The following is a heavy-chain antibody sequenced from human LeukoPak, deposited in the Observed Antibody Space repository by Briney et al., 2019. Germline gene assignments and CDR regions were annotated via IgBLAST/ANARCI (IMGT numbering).Heavy chain of an antibody. CDR1: GGSISSYY. J-gene: IGHJ3*02. V-gene: IGHV4-59*01. CDR2: IYYSGST. CDR3: ARVWGDAFDI. D-gene: IGHD3-16*01. Sequence: SQTLSLTCAVSGGSISSYYWSWIRQPPGKGLEWIGYIYYSGSTNYNPSLKSRVTISVDTSKNQFSLKLSSVTAADTAVYYCARVWGDAFDIWGQGTMVTVSS.